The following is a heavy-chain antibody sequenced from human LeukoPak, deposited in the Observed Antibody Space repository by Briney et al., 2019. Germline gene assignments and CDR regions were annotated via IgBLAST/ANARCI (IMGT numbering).Heavy chain of an antibody. J-gene: IGHJ6*02. CDR1: GGTFSSYA. Sequence: ASVKASCKASGGTFSSYAISWVRQAPGQGLEWMGGIIPIFGTANYAQKFLGRVTNTADESTSTAYMELSSLRSEDTAVYYCARDGPPDRGDYYYYGVDVWGQGTTVTVSS. CDR2: IIPIFGTA. V-gene: IGHV1-69*13. CDR3: ARDGPPDRGDYYYYGVDV. D-gene: IGHD1-14*01.